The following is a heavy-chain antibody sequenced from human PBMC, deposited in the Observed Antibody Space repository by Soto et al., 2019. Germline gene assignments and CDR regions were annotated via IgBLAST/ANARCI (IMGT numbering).Heavy chain of an antibody. Sequence: EVQVLESGGGLGQPGGSLRLSCAASGFTFSSYAMAWVRQAPGKGLEWVSSISGSGDRTYYADSVKGRFTISRDNSKNTLSLQMNRLRAEDTALYYCARGPYTSSSEWFDPWGQGTLVTVSS. CDR1: GFTFSSYA. J-gene: IGHJ5*02. CDR3: ARGPYTSSSEWFDP. V-gene: IGHV3-23*01. D-gene: IGHD6-6*01. CDR2: ISGSGDRT.